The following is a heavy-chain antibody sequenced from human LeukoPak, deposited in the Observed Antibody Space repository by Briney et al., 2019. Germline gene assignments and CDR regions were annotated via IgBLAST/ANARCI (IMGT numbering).Heavy chain of an antibody. Sequence: GGSLRLSCAASGFTFTSYTMNWVRQAPGEGLEWVSFITGGSGTIYYADSVKGRFTISRDNAKNSLYLQMNSLRDEDTALYYCASAYYDISGYYTFDYWGQGTLVTVSS. V-gene: IGHV3-48*02. D-gene: IGHD3-22*01. CDR2: ITGGSGTI. J-gene: IGHJ4*02. CDR1: GFTFTSYT. CDR3: ASAYYDISGYYTFDY.